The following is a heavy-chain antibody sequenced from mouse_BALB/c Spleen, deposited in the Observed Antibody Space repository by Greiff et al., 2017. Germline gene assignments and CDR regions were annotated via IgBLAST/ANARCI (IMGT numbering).Heavy chain of an antibody. CDR3: VRDGYYAMDY. D-gene: IGHD2-3*01. Sequence: EVMLVESGGGLVQPGGSRKLSCAASGFTFSSFGMHWVRQAPEKGLEWVAYISSGSSTIYYADTVKGRFTISRDNPKNTLFLQMTSLRSEDTAMYYCVRDGYYAMDYWGQGTSVTVSS. J-gene: IGHJ4*01. CDR2: ISSGSSTI. CDR1: GFTFSSFG. V-gene: IGHV5-17*02.